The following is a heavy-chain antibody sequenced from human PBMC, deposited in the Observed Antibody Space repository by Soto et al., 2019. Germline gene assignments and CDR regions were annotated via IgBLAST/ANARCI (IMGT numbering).Heavy chain of an antibody. V-gene: IGHV4-39*01. D-gene: IGHD3-3*01. CDR2: IYYSGST. CDR1: GGSISSSSYY. J-gene: IGHJ4*02. CDR3: ARCTGFGRYFDY. Sequence: SETLSLTCTVSGGSISSSSYYWGWIRQPPGKGLEWIGSIYYSGSTYYNPSLKSRVTISVDTSKNQFSLKLSSVTAADTAVYYCARCTGFGRYFDYWGQGTLVTVSS.